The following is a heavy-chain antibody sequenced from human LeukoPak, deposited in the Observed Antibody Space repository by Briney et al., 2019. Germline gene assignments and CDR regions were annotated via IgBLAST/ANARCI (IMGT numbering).Heavy chain of an antibody. CDR3: VRTMGGVWGMAFDF. D-gene: IGHD3-16*01. CDR1: GFTFSSFS. CDR2: ISSGSGSI. J-gene: IGHJ3*01. Sequence: GGSLRLSCAASGFTFSSFSMNWVRQAPGKGLEWVSHISSGSGSISYADSVKGRFTISRDNAKNSLYLQMNSLRDEDTAVYYCVRTMGGVWGMAFDFWGRGTMVTVSS. V-gene: IGHV3-48*02.